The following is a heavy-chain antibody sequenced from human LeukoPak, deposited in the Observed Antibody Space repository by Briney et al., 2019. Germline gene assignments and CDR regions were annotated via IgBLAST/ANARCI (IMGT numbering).Heavy chain of an antibody. D-gene: IGHD1-26*01. CDR1: GFSFSNYS. CDR3: ARVVGATQFGYYYYYMDV. CDR2: TSFSSTPN. V-gene: IGHV3-48*01. Sequence: GGSLRLSCAASGFSFSNYSMIWVRRAPGKGLEWVSYTSFSSTPNSYADSVKGRFTISRDNAKNSLFLQLNSLRAEDTAVYYCARVVGATQFGYYYYYMDVWGKGATVTVSS. J-gene: IGHJ6*03.